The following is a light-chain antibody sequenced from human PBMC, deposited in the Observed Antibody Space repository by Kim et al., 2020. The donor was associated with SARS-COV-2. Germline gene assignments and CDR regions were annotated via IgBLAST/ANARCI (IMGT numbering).Light chain of an antibody. V-gene: IGKV3-20*01. J-gene: IGKJ1*01. CDR1: QSVSGSS. CDR2: RAS. CDR3: QRYETSPSWT. Sequence: RGQRATRSRSASQSVSGSSLAWSQYKPGPAPTLRSYRASARATGIPNRFRGSGSVTDFALTITRRWPEDFALHYCQRYETSPSWTFGQGTKVDIK.